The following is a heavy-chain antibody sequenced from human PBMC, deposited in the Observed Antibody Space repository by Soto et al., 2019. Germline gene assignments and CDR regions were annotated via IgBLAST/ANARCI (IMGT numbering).Heavy chain of an antibody. CDR3: ARDPGIDYYYYGMDV. V-gene: IGHV4-59*01. Sequence: SATLSLTCTVSGGSISSYYWSWIRQPPGKGLEWIGYIYYSGSTNYNPSLKSRVTISVDTSKNQFSLKLSSVTAADTAVYYCARDPGIDYYYYGMDVWGQGTTVTVSS. CDR2: IYYSGST. CDR1: GGSISSYY. J-gene: IGHJ6*02.